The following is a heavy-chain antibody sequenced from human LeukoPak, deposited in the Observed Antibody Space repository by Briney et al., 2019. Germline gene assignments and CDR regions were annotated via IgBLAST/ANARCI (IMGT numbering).Heavy chain of an antibody. Sequence: SETLSLTCTVSGDSISTYYWSWIRQPPGKGLEWIGYIYYSGRTNYNPSLKSRVTISVDRSKNQFSLKLSSVTAADTAVYYCATRKLGNDYWGQGTLVTVSS. J-gene: IGHJ4*02. V-gene: IGHV4-59*01. CDR2: IYYSGRT. CDR3: ATRKLGNDY. CDR1: GDSISTYY. D-gene: IGHD7-27*01.